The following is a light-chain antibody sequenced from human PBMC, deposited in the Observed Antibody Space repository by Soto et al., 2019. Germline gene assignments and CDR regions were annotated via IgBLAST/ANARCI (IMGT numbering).Light chain of an antibody. Sequence: DIVMTQSPDSLAVSLGERATINCKSSQSVLYSSNNKNYLAWYQQKPGQPPKLPIYWASTQESGVPDRFTGSGSGTDFTLTISSQQAEDVAVYYCQQYYSVPYTFGQGTKLEIK. J-gene: IGKJ2*01. CDR2: WAS. V-gene: IGKV4-1*01. CDR1: QSVLYSSNNKNY. CDR3: QQYYSVPYT.